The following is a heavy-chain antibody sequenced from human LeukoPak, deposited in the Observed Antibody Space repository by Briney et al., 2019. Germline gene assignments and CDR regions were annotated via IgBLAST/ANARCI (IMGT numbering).Heavy chain of an antibody. CDR3: ARDGYYDSSGKGFDY. CDR2: IYYSGST. CDR1: VASISIGRYY. D-gene: IGHD3-22*01. V-gene: IGHV4-31*03. J-gene: IGHJ4*02. Sequence: QSLTCTVSVASISIGRYYCRWIRKHPGKGLEWIEYIYYSGSTYYNPSLKSRVTISVDTSKNQFSLKLSSVTAADTGVYYCARDGYYDSSGKGFDYWGQGTLVTVSS.